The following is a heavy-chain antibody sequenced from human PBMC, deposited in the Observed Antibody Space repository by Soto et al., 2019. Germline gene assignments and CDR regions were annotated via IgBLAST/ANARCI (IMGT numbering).Heavy chain of an antibody. J-gene: IGHJ6*02. CDR1: GYTFTSHY. Sequence: ASVKVSCKASGYTFTSHYISWGRQAPGQGLEWMGWINPNSGGTNYAQKFRGWVTMTRDTSISTAYMELSRLRSDDTAVYYCARDGYDFGGYYGMDAWGQGTTVTVSS. V-gene: IGHV1-2*04. CDR3: ARDGYDFGGYYGMDA. CDR2: INPNSGGT. D-gene: IGHD3-3*01.